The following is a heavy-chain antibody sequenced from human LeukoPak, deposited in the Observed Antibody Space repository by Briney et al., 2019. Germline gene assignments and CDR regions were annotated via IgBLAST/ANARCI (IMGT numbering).Heavy chain of an antibody. V-gene: IGHV4-39*07. CDR1: GDSISTNNAY. Sequence: SETLSLTCTVSGDSISTNNAYWAWIRLPPGKGLEWIGSIYYSRSTYYNPSLKSRVTISVDTSKNQFSLKLSSVTAADTAVYYCARVASGYSYGDYYMDVWGKGTTVTVSS. J-gene: IGHJ6*03. CDR3: ARVASGYSYGDYYMDV. CDR2: IYYSRST. D-gene: IGHD5-18*01.